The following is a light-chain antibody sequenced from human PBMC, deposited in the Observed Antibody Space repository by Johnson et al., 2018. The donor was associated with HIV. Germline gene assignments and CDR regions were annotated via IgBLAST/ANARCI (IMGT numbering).Light chain of an antibody. Sequence: QSVLTQPPSVSAAPGQKVTISCSGTSSNIGNNYVSTHQQLPGTAPKLLIYDNKKRPSGIPDRISGSKSGTSATLGITGLQTGDEADYYCGTWDSRLSAGHVFGTWTKVTVL. J-gene: IGLJ1*01. V-gene: IGLV1-51*01. CDR3: GTWDSRLSAGHV. CDR2: DNK. CDR1: SSNIGNNY.